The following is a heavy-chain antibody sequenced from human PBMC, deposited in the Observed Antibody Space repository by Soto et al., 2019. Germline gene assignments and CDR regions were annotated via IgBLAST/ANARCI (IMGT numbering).Heavy chain of an antibody. J-gene: IGHJ4*02. CDR1: GGSFSGYY. CDR2: INHSGST. Sequence: SETLSLTCAVYGGSFSGYYWSWIRQPPGKGLEWIGEINHSGSTNYNPSLKSRVTISVDTSKNQFSLKLSSVTAADTAVYYCARGGASSTSWVRWLVRPYYFDYWGQGTLVTVSS. CDR3: ARGGASSTSWVRWLVRPYYFDY. V-gene: IGHV4-34*01. D-gene: IGHD2-2*01.